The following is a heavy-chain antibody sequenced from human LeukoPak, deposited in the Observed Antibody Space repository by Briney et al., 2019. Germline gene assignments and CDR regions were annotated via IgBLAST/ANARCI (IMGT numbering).Heavy chain of an antibody. CDR1: GFTFSSYE. V-gene: IGHV3-48*03. D-gene: IGHD3-22*01. CDR2: ISSSSSYI. CDR3: ARASYYYDSSGAFDD. Sequence: PGGSLRLSCAASGFTFSSYEMNWVRQAPGKGLEWVSYISSSSSYIYYADSVKGRFTISRDNAKNSLYLQMNSLRAEDTAVYYCARASYYYDSSGAFDDWGQGTLATVSS. J-gene: IGHJ4*02.